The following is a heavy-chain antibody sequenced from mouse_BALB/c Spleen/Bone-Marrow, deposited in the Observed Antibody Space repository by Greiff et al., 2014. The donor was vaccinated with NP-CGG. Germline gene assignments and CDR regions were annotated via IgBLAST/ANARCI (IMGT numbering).Heavy chain of an antibody. D-gene: IGHD2-14*01. CDR3: TRRYEIYYAMDY. CDR2: IYPGSGST. Sequence: LKESGSELVRPGASVKLSCKASGYTFTSYWMHWVKQRPGQGLEWIGNIYPGSGSTNYDEKFKSKATLTVDTFSSTAYMQLSSLTSEDSAVYYCTRRYEIYYAMDYWGQGTSVTVSS. CDR1: GYTFTSYW. V-gene: IGHV1S22*01. J-gene: IGHJ4*01.